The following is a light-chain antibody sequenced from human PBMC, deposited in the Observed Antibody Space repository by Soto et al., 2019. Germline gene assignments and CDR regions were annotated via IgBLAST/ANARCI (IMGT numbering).Light chain of an antibody. CDR3: GTWDSSLSSWV. J-gene: IGLJ3*02. CDR1: SSNIGNNY. CDR2: DNS. V-gene: IGLV1-51*01. Sequence: QSVLTQPPSVSAAPGQKVTISCSGSSSNIGNNYVTWYQQFPGTAPKLLIYDNSKRPSGIPDRFSGSKSGTSATLGITGLQTGDEADYYCGTWDSSLSSWVFGGGTQLTVL.